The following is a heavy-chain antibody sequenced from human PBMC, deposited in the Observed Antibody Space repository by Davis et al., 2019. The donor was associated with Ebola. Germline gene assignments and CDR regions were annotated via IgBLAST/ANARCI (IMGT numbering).Heavy chain of an antibody. D-gene: IGHD6-13*01. CDR1: VITFSSYA. Sequence: GESLKISCTDSVITFSSYAMTWVRQAPGKGLEWVAVISYDGSNKYYADSVKGRFTISRDNSKNTLYLQMNSLRAEDTAVYYCARELTFSAAGTVGGQGTLVTVSS. V-gene: IGHV3-30-3*01. CDR2: ISYDGSNK. CDR3: ARELTFSAAGTV. J-gene: IGHJ4*02.